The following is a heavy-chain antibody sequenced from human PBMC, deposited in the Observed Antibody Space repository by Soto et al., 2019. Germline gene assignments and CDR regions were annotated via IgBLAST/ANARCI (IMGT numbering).Heavy chain of an antibody. CDR1: RFTFDNYV. D-gene: IGHD2-15*01. CDR2: ISDSGGST. Sequence: EVYLLDSGGGLVQPGGSLRVSCVASRFTFDNYVMSWVRQAPGKGLEWVSSISDSGGSTYYADSVKGRFTISRDNSKNTLHLQMNSLRAEDTAVYYCTKGWLDYGGQGTLVTVSS. CDR3: TKGWLDY. V-gene: IGHV3-23*01. J-gene: IGHJ4*02.